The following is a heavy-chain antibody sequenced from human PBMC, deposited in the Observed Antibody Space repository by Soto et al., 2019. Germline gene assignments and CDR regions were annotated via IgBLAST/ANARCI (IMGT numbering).Heavy chain of an antibody. V-gene: IGHV3-30*03. Sequence: QVQLVESGGGVVQPGRSLGLSCAAPGFTFNSYGMHWVRQGPGNGLEWVAFISYDSTKTYYADSVKGRFTISRDNSNSALYVQMNSLTGEDTAVYYCARTRSAWSDFHYYSLDVWGQGTTVTVSS. CDR2: ISYDSTKT. D-gene: IGHD1-26*01. J-gene: IGHJ6*02. CDR1: GFTFNSYG. CDR3: ARTRSAWSDFHYYSLDV.